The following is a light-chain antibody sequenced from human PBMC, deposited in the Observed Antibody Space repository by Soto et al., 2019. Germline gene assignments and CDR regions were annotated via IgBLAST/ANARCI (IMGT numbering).Light chain of an antibody. CDR1: SSNIESNC. V-gene: IGLV1-47*02. CDR3: ATWDDDLYTPI. CDR2: NNN. Sequence: QSVVTQAPSVSGTPGQRVTISCSGSSSNIESNCVYWYQQLPGTAPKLLIYNNNHRPSAGPDRFSGSKSGTSASLAITGLRSDDDDDYYCATWDDDLYTPIIGGGTKLTVL. J-gene: IGLJ2*01.